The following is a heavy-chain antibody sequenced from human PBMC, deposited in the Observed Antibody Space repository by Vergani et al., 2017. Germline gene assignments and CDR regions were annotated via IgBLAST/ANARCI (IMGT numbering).Heavy chain of an antibody. Sequence: EVQLVESGGGLVQPGRSLRLSCAASGFTFDDYAMHWVRQVPGKGLEWVSGISWNSGSIGYADSVKGRFTISRDNAKNSLYLDMSSLRAEDTAVYYCVRDVRVSRTWGQGTLVAVSS. V-gene: IGHV3-9*01. CDR1: GFTFDDYA. J-gene: IGHJ3*01. CDR3: VRDVRVSRT. CDR2: ISWNSGSI.